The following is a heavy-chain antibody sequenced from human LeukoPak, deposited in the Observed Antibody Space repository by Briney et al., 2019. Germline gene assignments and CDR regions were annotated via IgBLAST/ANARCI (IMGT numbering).Heavy chain of an antibody. J-gene: IGHJ4*02. CDR1: GGSISSYY. V-gene: IGHV4-59*01. CDR2: IYYSGST. CDR3: ARGPGYSYAQFDY. D-gene: IGHD5-18*01. Sequence: PSETQSLTCTVSGGSISSYYWSWIRQPPGKGLEWIGYIYYSGSTNYNPSLKSRVTISVDTSKNHFSLKLSSVTAADTAVYYCARGPGYSYAQFDYWGQGTLVTVSS.